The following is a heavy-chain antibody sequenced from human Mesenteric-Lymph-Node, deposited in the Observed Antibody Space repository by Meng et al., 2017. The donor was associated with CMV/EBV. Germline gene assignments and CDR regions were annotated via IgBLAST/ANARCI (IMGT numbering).Heavy chain of an antibody. CDR3: ASCRVGAWYFDY. CDR1: GYTFTGYY. J-gene: IGHJ4*02. CDR2: SNPNSGDT. V-gene: IGHV1-2*02. Sequence: ASVKVSCKASGYTFTGYYMHWVRQAAGQGREWMGWSNPNSGDTTYAQQFQGRVTMTRDTCISTAYMELSRLRSDDTAVYYCASCRVGAWYFDYWGQGTLVTVSS. D-gene: IGHD1-26*01.